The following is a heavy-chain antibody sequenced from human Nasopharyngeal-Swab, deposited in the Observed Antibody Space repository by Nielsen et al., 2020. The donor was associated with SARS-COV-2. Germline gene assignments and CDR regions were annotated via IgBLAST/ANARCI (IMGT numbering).Heavy chain of an antibody. CDR2: INPNSGDT. J-gene: IGHJ4*02. V-gene: IGHV1-2*06. CDR3: ARDDGDVPGITGSGPPGGY. Sequence: SVTVSCKASGYTFTDYYLHWVRQAPGQGLEWMGRINPNSGDTKYPQKFQGRVTVTRDKSINTAYMELSSLRSDDTAMYYCARDDGDVPGITGSGPPGGYWGQGTLVTVSS. D-gene: IGHD6-13*01. CDR1: GYTFTDYY.